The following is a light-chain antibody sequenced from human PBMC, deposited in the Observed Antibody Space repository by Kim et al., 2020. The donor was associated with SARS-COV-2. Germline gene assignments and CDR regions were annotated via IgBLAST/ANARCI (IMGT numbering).Light chain of an antibody. Sequence: LPASVSGSPGQSITISCTGTSSDVGGYNYVSWYQQHPGKAPKLMIYDVSNRPSGVSNRFSGSKSGNTASLTISGLQAEDEADYYCSSYTSSSTLGVFGGGTQLTVL. V-gene: IGLV2-14*03. CDR1: SSDVGGYNY. J-gene: IGLJ2*01. CDR3: SSYTSSSTLGV. CDR2: DVS.